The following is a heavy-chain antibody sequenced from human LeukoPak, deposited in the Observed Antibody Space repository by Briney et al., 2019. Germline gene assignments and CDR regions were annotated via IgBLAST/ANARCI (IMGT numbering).Heavy chain of an antibody. CDR1: GFIFNNYW. CDR2: IKQDGSEK. J-gene: IGHJ4*02. CDR3: ARQRRYCSGDNCYQRTFDY. Sequence: PGGSLRLSCAASGFIFNNYWISWVRQAPGEGLEWVVNIKQDGSEKYYVDSVKGRFTISRDNAKNSLYLQMNSLRAEDTAVYYCARQRRYCSGDNCYQRTFDYWGQGTLVTVSS. V-gene: IGHV3-7*01. D-gene: IGHD2-15*01.